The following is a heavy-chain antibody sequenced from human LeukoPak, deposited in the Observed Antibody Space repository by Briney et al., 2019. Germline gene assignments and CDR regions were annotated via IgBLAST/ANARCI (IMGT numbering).Heavy chain of an antibody. CDR3: ASSYCTRTSCNFDY. J-gene: IGHJ4*02. Sequence: PSETLSVTCTVSGGSISGYYWSWIRQPPGKGVECIGYIYYSGSTNYNPSLKSRVTISVDTSKNQFSRRLHSVPAADTAVYYCASSYCTRTSCNFDYWGQGTLFTVSS. CDR2: IYYSGST. CDR1: GGSISGYY. D-gene: IGHD2-2*01. V-gene: IGHV4-59*08.